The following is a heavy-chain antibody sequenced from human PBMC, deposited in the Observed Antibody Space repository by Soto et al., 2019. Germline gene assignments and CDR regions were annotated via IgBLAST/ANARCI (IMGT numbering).Heavy chain of an antibody. CDR2: MNPNSGNT. CDR3: ARGSIVLMVYAIYYYYYGMDV. J-gene: IGHJ6*02. Sequence: RASVKVYCKASGYTFTSYDINWVRQATGQGLEWMGWMNPNSGNTGYAQKFQGRVTMTRNTSISTAYMELSSLRSEDTAVYYCARGSIVLMVYAIYYYYYGMDVWGQGTTVTVSS. D-gene: IGHD2-8*01. CDR1: GYTFTSYD. V-gene: IGHV1-8*01.